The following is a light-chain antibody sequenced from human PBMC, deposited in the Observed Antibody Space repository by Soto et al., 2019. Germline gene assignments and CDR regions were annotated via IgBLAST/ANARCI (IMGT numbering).Light chain of an antibody. CDR3: QQYNNWPPLFT. Sequence: EIVMTQSPATLSLSPGERATLSCRASQSVSNNLAWFQQKPGQAPRLLIYGASTRATGIPARFSGSGSGTDFTLTISSLQSEDFAVYYCQQYNNWPPLFTFGPGTKVDIK. V-gene: IGKV3-15*01. CDR2: GAS. CDR1: QSVSNN. J-gene: IGKJ3*01.